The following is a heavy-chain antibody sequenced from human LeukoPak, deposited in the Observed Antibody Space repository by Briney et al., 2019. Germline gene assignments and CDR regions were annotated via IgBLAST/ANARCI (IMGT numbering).Heavy chain of an antibody. V-gene: IGHV3-66*02. CDR2: SNSGGAT. J-gene: IGHJ4*02. CDR3: AKNGRLGQNFDY. D-gene: IGHD2-8*01. Sequence: FTVSNSGGATYYTDSVKGRFTISRDNSKNTLYLQMNSLRAEDTAVYYCAKNGRLGQNFDYWGQGTLVTVSS.